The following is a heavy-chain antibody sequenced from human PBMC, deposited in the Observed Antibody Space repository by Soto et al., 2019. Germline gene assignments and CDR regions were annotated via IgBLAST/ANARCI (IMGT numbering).Heavy chain of an antibody. CDR2: IYYSGST. Sequence: SETLSLTCTVSGGSISSSSYYWGWIRQPPGKGLEWIGVIYYSGSTYYNPSLKSRVTISVDTSKNQFSLKLSSVTAADTAVYCCARHAMDTAMVTAFDIWGQGTMVTVSS. V-gene: IGHV4-39*01. D-gene: IGHD5-18*01. CDR1: GGSISSSSYY. J-gene: IGHJ3*02. CDR3: ARHAMDTAMVTAFDI.